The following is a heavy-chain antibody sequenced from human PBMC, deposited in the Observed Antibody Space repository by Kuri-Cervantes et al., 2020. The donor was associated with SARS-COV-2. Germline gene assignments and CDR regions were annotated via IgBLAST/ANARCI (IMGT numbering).Heavy chain of an antibody. CDR3: ARAPQWVAGDDAFDI. D-gene: IGHD6-19*01. CDR1: GFTFSDYY. J-gene: IGHJ3*02. CDR2: ISSSGTYT. V-gene: IGHV3-11*05. Sequence: LSLTCAASGFTFSDYYMSWIRQAPGKGLEWLSYISSSGTYTNYADSVKGRFTISRDNAKNSLYLQMNSLRAEDTAVYYCARAPQWVAGDDAFDIWGQGTMVTVSS.